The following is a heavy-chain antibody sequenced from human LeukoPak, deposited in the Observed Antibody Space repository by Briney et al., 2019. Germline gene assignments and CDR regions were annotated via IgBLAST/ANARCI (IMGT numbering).Heavy chain of an antibody. CDR2: INPKNGGT. J-gene: IGHJ4*02. CDR1: GYTFTDYY. CDR3: AREADILTGYYKY. V-gene: IGHV1-2*02. D-gene: IGHD3-9*01. Sequence: ASVKVSCKASGYTFTDYYMHWVRQAPGQGLGWMGWINPKNGGTFYPQSFQGRITMTRDTSISTVYMELSSLLSADTAAYYCAREADILTGYYKYWGQGTVVTVSS.